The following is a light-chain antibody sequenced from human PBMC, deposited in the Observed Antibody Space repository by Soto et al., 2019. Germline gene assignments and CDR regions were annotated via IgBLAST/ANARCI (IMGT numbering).Light chain of an antibody. J-gene: IGLJ2*01. CDR1: SSDVGGYNY. Sequence: QSALTQPRSVSGSPGQSVTISCTGTSSDVGGYNYVSWYQQHPGKAPKLMIYDVSKRPSGVPDRFSGSKSGNTASLTISGLQAEDEADYYCCSYAGSYLLFGGGTKLTGL. CDR2: DVS. CDR3: CSYAGSYLL. V-gene: IGLV2-11*01.